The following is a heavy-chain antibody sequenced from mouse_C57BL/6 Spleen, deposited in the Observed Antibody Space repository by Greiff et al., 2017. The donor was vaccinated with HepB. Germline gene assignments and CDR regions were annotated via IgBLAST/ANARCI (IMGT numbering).Heavy chain of an antibody. CDR3: ARLDYYGSSYYFDY. Sequence: QVQLQQSGPELVKPGASVKISCTASGYAFSSSWMNWVKQRPGKGLEWIGRIYPGAGDTNYNGKFKGKATLTADKSSSTAYMQLSSLTSEDSAVYCWARLDYYGSSYYFDYWGQGTTLTVAS. CDR2: IYPGAGDT. V-gene: IGHV1-82*01. CDR1: GYAFSSSW. J-gene: IGHJ2*01. D-gene: IGHD1-1*01.